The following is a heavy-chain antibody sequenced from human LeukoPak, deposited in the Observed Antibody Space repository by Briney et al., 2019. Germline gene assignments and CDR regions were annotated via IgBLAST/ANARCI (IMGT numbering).Heavy chain of an antibody. CDR3: ARGERWLLPPTDY. CDR2: FSSSGSTI. V-gene: IGHV3-48*03. Sequence: PVRSLRLSRAASGFTFSSYEMNRVRQAPGQGLEWGSYFSSSGSTIYYADFVKGQFTISRDNARTSLYLQMNSLRGDDTAVYYCARGERWLLPPTDYWGQGTLVTVSS. D-gene: IGHD5-24*01. J-gene: IGHJ4*02. CDR1: GFTFSSYE.